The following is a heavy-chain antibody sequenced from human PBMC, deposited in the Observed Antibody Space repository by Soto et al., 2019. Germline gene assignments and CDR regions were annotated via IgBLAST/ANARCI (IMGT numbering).Heavy chain of an antibody. Sequence: GESLKISCKGSGYSFTSYWIGWVRQMPGKGLEWMGIIYPGDSDTRYSPSFQGQVTISADKSISTAYLQWSSLKASDTAMYYCARHQGSSWYTHPFDYWGQGTLVTVSS. D-gene: IGHD6-13*01. J-gene: IGHJ4*02. V-gene: IGHV5-51*01. CDR1: GYSFTSYW. CDR2: IYPGDSDT. CDR3: ARHQGSSWYTHPFDY.